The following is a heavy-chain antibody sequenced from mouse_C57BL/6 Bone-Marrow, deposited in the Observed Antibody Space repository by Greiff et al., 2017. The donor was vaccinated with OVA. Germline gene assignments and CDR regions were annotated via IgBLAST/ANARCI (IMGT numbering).Heavy chain of an antibody. CDR2: IWSGGST. CDR1: GFSLTSYG. V-gene: IGHV2-2*01. J-gene: IGHJ2*01. D-gene: IGHD4-1*01. CDR3: ARGLGRGYFDY. Sequence: VKLVESGPGLVQPSQSLSITCTVSGFSLTSYGVHWVRQSPGKGLEWLGVIWSGGSTDYNAAFISRLSISKDNSKSQVFFKINSLQADDTAIYYCARGLGRGYFDYWGQGTTLTVSS.